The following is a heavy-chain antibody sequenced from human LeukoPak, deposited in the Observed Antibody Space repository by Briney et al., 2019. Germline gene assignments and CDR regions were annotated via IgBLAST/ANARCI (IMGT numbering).Heavy chain of an antibody. CDR1: GGSFSGYY. V-gene: IGHV4-34*01. CDR3: ATRYCNGGSCYSGY. Sequence: SETLSLTCAVYGGSFSGYYWSWIRQPPGKGLEWIGEINHSGSTNYNPSLKSRVTISVDTSKNQFSLKLSSVTAEDTAVYYCATRYCNGGSCYSGYWGQGTLVTVSS. D-gene: IGHD2-15*01. CDR2: INHSGST. J-gene: IGHJ4*02.